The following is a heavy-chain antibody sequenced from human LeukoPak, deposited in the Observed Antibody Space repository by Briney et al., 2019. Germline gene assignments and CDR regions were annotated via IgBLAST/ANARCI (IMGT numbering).Heavy chain of an antibody. V-gene: IGHV3-21*06. CDR3: VRAFGGYDSQRFYYNMDV. CDR2: IHGSASYD. Sequence: GGSLRLSCAASGFIFSNYYLNWVRQAPGKGLEWVSCIHGSASYDYYADSVKGRFTISRDSAKNSLYLEMSSLRVEDTAVYYCVRAFGGYDSQRFYYNMDVWGKGTTVTVSS. D-gene: IGHD5-12*01. J-gene: IGHJ6*03. CDR1: GFIFSNYY.